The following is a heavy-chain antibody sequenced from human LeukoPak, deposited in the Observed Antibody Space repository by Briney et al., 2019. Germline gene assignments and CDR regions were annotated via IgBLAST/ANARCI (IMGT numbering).Heavy chain of an antibody. D-gene: IGHD3-10*01. J-gene: IGHJ4*02. CDR2: ISGSGGST. CDR3: AKVTTNYYGSGSYYPGDY. CDR1: GFTFSSYA. V-gene: IGHV3-23*01. Sequence: PGGSLRLSCAAYGFTFSSYAMSWVRQAPGKGLEWVSAISGSGGSTYYADSVKGRFTISRDNSKNTLYLQMNSLRAEDTAVYYCAKVTTNYYGSGSYYPGDYWGQGTLVTVSS.